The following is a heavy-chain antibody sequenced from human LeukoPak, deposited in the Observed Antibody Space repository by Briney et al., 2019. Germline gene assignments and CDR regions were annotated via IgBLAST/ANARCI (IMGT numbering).Heavy chain of an antibody. CDR3: AIEDPRYSIAAPDN. V-gene: IGHV4-39*01. CDR1: APSITARSYY. J-gene: IGHJ4*02. Sequence: SETLSLSCTVSAPSITARSYYGVCIRQPPGKGRERIASIFYSGGTYYNPSLESLLTISVDSSKNQFSLKVRSVTAADTAVYYGAIEDPRYSIAAPDNWGPGTLVTVSS. CDR2: IFYSGGT. D-gene: IGHD6-13*01.